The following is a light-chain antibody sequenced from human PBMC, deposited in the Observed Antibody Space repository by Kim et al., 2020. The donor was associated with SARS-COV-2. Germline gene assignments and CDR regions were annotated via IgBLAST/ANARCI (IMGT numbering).Light chain of an antibody. CDR3: QQYNDWPPYT. CDR1: QSISSN. J-gene: IGKJ2*01. V-gene: IGKV3-15*01. Sequence: VSLGDRVTRSCRASQSISSNVAWYQQRPGQAPRLLLYNASTRATGIPGRCSGSGSETDFTLTVSSLQSEDSAVYWCQQYNDWPPYTFGQGTKLEI. CDR2: NAS.